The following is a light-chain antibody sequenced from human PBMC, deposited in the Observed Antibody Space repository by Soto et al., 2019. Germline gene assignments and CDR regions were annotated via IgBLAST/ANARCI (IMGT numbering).Light chain of an antibody. CDR3: QQYSIYPWT. V-gene: IGKV1-5*01. Sequence: DIQMTPSPSTVSAYVGDSVTITCRASQSITTWLAWYQQRPGKAPKLLIYDVSSLQSGVPSRFSGSGSGTEFTLTISSLQPDDFATYYCQQYSIYPWTFGQGTKVDIK. CDR1: QSITTW. J-gene: IGKJ1*01. CDR2: DVS.